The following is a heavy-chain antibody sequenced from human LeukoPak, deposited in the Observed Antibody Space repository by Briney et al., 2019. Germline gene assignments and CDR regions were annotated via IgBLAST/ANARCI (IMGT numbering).Heavy chain of an antibody. CDR3: ARDKEVPYSSSWYVHYYYGMDV. D-gene: IGHD6-13*01. CDR2: IYSGGST. CDR1: GFTVSSNY. J-gene: IGHJ6*02. V-gene: IGHV3-53*01. Sequence: GGSLRLSCAASGFTVSSNYMSWVRQAPGKGLEWVSVIYSGGSTYYADPVKGRFTISRDNAKNSLYLQMNSLRAEDTAVYYCARDKEVPYSSSWYVHYYYGMDVWGQGTTVTVSS.